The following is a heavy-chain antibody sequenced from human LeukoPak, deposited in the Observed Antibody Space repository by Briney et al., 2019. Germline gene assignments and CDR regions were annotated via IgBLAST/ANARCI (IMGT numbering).Heavy chain of an antibody. CDR3: ARDRPKNRYCSSTSCYDGDY. J-gene: IGHJ4*02. V-gene: IGHV3-9*01. CDR1: GFTFKDYA. Sequence: QSGGSLRLSCAASGFTFKDYAMHWVRQAPGKGLEWVSGISWSSRASAYADSVKGRFTISRDNAKNSLYLQMNSLRAEDTAVYYCARDRPKNRYCSSTSCYDGDYWGQGTLVTVSS. CDR2: ISWSSRAS. D-gene: IGHD2-2*01.